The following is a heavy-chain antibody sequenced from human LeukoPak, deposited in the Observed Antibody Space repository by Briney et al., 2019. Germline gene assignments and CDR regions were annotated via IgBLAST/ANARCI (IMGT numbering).Heavy chain of an antibody. Sequence: ASVKVSCKASGCTFTSYAMNWVRQAPGQGLEWMGWINTNTGNPTYAQGFTGRFVFSLDTSVSTAYLQISSLKAEDTAVYYCARGEDSGYYYGSGSQGYGMDVWGQGTTVAVSS. V-gene: IGHV7-4-1*02. J-gene: IGHJ6*02. CDR2: INTNTGNP. CDR3: ARGEDSGYYYGSGSQGYGMDV. CDR1: GCTFTSYA. D-gene: IGHD3-10*01.